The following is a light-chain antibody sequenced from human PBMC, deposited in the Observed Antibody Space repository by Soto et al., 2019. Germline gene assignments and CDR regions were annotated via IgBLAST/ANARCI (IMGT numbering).Light chain of an antibody. Sequence: DIVMTQSPDSLTLSLGERATINCKSSQIVLSNNNNYLAWFQQKPGQPPRLFIYWASTRGSGVPDRFSGSGSGTDFTLTISNVEAEDVAIYYCQQYHSDPITFGQGTRLEIK. CDR2: WAS. CDR1: QIVLSNNNNY. V-gene: IGKV4-1*01. CDR3: QQYHSDPIT. J-gene: IGKJ5*01.